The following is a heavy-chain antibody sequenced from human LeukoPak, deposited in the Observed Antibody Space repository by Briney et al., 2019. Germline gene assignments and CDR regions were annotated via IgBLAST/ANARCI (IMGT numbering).Heavy chain of an antibody. V-gene: IGHV1-8*03. D-gene: IGHD4-17*01. J-gene: IGHJ4*02. CDR3: ARAGGPAVTTYYFDY. CDR1: GYTFTSYD. CDR2: MNPNSGNT. Sequence: ASVKVSSKASGYTFTSYDINWVRQATGQGLEWMGWMNPNSGNTGYAQKFQGRVTITRNTSISTAYIELSSLRSEDTAVYYCARAGGPAVTTYYFDYWGQGTLVTVSS.